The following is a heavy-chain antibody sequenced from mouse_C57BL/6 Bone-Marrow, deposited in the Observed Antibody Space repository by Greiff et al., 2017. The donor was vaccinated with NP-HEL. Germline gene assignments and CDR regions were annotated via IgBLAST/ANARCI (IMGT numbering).Heavy chain of an antibody. V-gene: IGHV1-81*01. Sequence: VQLQQSGAELARPGASVKLSCKASGYTFTSYGISWVKQRTGQGLEWIGEIYPRSGNTYYNEKFKGKATLTADKSSSTAYMELRSLTSEDSAVYFCARSNYGNYRWYFDGWGTGTTVTVSS. CDR1: GYTFTSYG. D-gene: IGHD2-1*01. J-gene: IGHJ1*03. CDR2: IYPRSGNT. CDR3: ARSNYGNYRWYFDG.